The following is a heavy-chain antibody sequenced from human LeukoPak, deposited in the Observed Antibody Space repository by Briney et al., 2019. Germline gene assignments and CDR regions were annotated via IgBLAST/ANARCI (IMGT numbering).Heavy chain of an antibody. J-gene: IGHJ5*02. Sequence: SETLSLTCSASGGSINSGGYYWSWIRQHPGKGLEWVGYIYYSGTTYYNPSLRSRVTIALDTSQNQFSLKLSSVTAADTAVYYYARVERSLAWFDPWGQGALVTVSS. V-gene: IGHV4-31*03. CDR1: GGSINSGGYY. CDR3: ARVERSLAWFDP. CDR2: IYYSGTT. D-gene: IGHD1-1*01.